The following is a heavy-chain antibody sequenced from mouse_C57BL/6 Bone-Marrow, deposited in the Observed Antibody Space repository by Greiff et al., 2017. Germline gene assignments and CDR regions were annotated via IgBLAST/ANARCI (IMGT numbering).Heavy chain of an antibody. J-gene: IGHJ3*01. CDR3: ARDRWLLLFAY. V-gene: IGHV3-6*01. CDR1: GYSITSGYY. CDR2: MSYDGSN. D-gene: IGHD2-3*01. Sequence: ESGPGLVKPSPSLSLTCSVTGYSITSGYYWNWIRQFPGNKLEWMGYMSYDGSNNYNPSLKNRISITRDTSKNQFFLKMNSVTTEDTATYYCARDRWLLLFAYWGQGTLVTVSA.